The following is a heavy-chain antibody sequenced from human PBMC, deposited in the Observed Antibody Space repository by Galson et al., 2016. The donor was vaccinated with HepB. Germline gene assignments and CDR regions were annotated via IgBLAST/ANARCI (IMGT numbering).Heavy chain of an antibody. CDR2: TYFRSRWYH. D-gene: IGHD2/OR15-2a*01. Sequence: CAISGDSVSSNTVVWNWIRQTPSRGLEWRGRTYFRSRWYHDYAVSVRSRLTINADTSANQFSLELKSVTPEDTAVYYCARAAGNYYFEQYYFDSWGLGALVTVS. J-gene: IGHJ4*02. V-gene: IGHV6-1*01. CDR3: ARAAGNYYFEQYYFDS. CDR1: GDSVSSNTVV.